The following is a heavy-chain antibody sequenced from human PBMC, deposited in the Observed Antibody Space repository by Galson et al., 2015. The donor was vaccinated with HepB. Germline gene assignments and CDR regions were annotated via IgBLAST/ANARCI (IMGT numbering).Heavy chain of an antibody. Sequence: SCAASGFTFSSYAISWVRQAPGQGLEWMGGIIPIFGTANYAQKFQGRVTITADESTSTAYMELSSLRSEDTAVYYCAILMGATNHGRYWGQGTLVTVSS. CDR2: IIPIFGTA. CDR3: AILMGATNHGRY. J-gene: IGHJ4*02. V-gene: IGHV1-69*01. CDR1: GFTFSSYA. D-gene: IGHD5-24*01.